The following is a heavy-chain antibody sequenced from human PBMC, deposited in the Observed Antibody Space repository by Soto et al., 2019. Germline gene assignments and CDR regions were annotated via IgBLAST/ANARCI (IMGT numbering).Heavy chain of an antibody. CDR1: GGTFSSYT. J-gene: IGHJ6*03. V-gene: IGHV1-69*04. CDR3: ARDRYCSGGSCYYMDV. D-gene: IGHD2-15*01. Sequence: SVKVSCKASGGTFSSYTISWVRQAPGQGLEWMGRIIPILGIANYAQKFQGRVTITADKSTSTAYMELSSLRSEDTAVYYCARDRYCSGGSCYYMDVWGKGTTVTVSS. CDR2: IIPILGIA.